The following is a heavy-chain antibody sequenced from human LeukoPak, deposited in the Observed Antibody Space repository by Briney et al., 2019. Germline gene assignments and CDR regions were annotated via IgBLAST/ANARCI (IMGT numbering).Heavy chain of an antibody. CDR3: AKKSAVRDYYDSSGYRTPSWFDP. V-gene: IGHV3-23*01. Sequence: PGGSLRLSCAASGFTFSSYAMSWVRQAPGKGLEWVSAISGSGGSTYYADSVKGRFTISRDNSKNTLYLQVNSLRAEDTAVYYCAKKSAVRDYYDSSGYRTPSWFDPWGQGTLVTVSS. CDR1: GFTFSSYA. J-gene: IGHJ5*02. D-gene: IGHD3-22*01. CDR2: ISGSGGST.